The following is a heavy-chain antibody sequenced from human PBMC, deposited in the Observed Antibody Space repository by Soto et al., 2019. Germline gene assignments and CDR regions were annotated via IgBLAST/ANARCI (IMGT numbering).Heavy chain of an antibody. CDR2: ASYSGSP. D-gene: IGHD1-26*01. V-gene: IGHV4-59*08. J-gene: IGHJ4*02. CDR1: GGSIGSHY. CDR3: ARYSGTYYVY. Sequence: SETLSLTCTVSGGSIGSHYWSWIRQPPGEGLEWIGRASYSGSPSYNPSLKSRVTISIDTSKNQFSLKLTSVTAADTAVYYCARYSGTYYVYWGQGTLVTVSS.